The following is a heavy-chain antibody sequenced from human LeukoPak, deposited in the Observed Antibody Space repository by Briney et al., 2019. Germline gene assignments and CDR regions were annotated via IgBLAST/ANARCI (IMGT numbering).Heavy chain of an antibody. CDR1: GFTFDDYT. V-gene: IGHV3-43*01. CDR3: AKDRTIYGVVIISTGADY. D-gene: IGHD3-3*01. Sequence: GGSLRLSCAASGFTFDDYTMHWVRQAPGKGLEWVSLISWDGGSTYYADSVKGRFTISRDNSKNTLYLQMNSLRAEDTAVYYCAKDRTIYGVVIISTGADYWGQGTLVTVSS. CDR2: ISWDGGST. J-gene: IGHJ4*02.